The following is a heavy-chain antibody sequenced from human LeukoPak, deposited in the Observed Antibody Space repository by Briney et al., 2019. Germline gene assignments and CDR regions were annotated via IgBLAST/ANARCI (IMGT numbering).Heavy chain of an antibody. J-gene: IGHJ6*03. CDR3: ARTYYDFWSAYYYYYYMDV. V-gene: IGHV3-48*01. CDR2: ISSSSSTI. D-gene: IGHD3-3*01. CDR1: GFTFSSYS. Sequence: GGSLRLSCAASGFTFSSYSMNWVRQAPGKGLEWVSYISSSSSTIYYADSVKGRFTISRDNAKNSLYLQMNSLRAEDTAVYYCARTYYDFWSAYYYYYYMDVWGKGTTVTVSS.